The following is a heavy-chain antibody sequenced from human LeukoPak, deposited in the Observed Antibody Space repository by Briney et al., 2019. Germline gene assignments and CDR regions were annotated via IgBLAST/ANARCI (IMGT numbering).Heavy chain of an antibody. Sequence: ASVKVSCKASGYTFTSYDINWVRQATGQGLEWMGWMNPNSGNTGYAQKFQGRVTITRNTSISTAYMELSSLRSEDTAVYYCARALKLQRNWFDPWGQGTLVTVSS. V-gene: IGHV1-8*03. J-gene: IGHJ5*02. CDR2: MNPNSGNT. D-gene: IGHD4-11*01. CDR1: GYTFTSYD. CDR3: ARALKLQRNWFDP.